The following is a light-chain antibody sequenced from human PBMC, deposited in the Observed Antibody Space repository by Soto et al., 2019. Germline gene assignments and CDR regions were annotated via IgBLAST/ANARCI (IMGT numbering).Light chain of an antibody. CDR3: QQYDTYWT. CDR2: KAS. V-gene: IGKV1-5*03. J-gene: IGKJ1*01. Sequence: SQMTQSPSALSATVGDRVIITCRASQSISNWLAWYQQKPGKAPNLLIYKASSLKSGVPSRFSGSGSGTEFTLTISSLQPDDFATYYCQQYDTYWTFGQGTKVDI. CDR1: QSISNW.